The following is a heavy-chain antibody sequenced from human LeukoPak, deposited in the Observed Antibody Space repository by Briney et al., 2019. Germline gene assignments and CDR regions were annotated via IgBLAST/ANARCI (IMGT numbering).Heavy chain of an antibody. CDR3: AKALWFGELFSGFDY. Sequence: GGSLRLSCVASGYTFSNFGMHWVRQAPGKGLEWVAFIPDDVSNKYYADSVKGRFTISRDNSKNTLYLQMNSLRAEDTAVYYCAKALWFGELFSGFDYWGQGTLVTVSS. D-gene: IGHD3-10*01. CDR1: GYTFSNFG. V-gene: IGHV3-30*02. J-gene: IGHJ4*02. CDR2: IPDDVSNK.